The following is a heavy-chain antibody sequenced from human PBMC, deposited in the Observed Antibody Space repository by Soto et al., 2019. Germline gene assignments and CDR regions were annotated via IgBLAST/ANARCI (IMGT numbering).Heavy chain of an antibody. CDR3: ARVKGGVGGRGDPLDL. Sequence: HPGGSLRLSCAASGFSFGGYWMQWVRQAPGKGLVWVAHVDGDGSTKYAASVKGRFTVSRDGAKNTLYLQMNSLRVEDTAVYHCARVKGGVGGRGDPLDLWGQGTLVTVSS. D-gene: IGHD2-15*01. CDR2: VDGDGST. J-gene: IGHJ5*02. CDR1: GFSFGGYW. V-gene: IGHV3-74*03.